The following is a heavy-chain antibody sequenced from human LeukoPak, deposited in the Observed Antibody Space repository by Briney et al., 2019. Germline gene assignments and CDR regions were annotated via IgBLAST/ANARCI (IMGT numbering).Heavy chain of an antibody. D-gene: IGHD6-19*01. CDR1: GFTFSSYG. V-gene: IGHV3-30*03. Sequence: PGRSLRLSCAASGFTFSSYGMHWVRQAPGKGLEWVAVISYDGGNKYYTDSVKGRFTISRDNSKNTLYLQMNSLRAEDTAVYYCARDGVAGVYYYYYYYMDVWGKGTTVTVSS. J-gene: IGHJ6*03. CDR3: ARDGVAGVYYYYYYYMDV. CDR2: ISYDGGNK.